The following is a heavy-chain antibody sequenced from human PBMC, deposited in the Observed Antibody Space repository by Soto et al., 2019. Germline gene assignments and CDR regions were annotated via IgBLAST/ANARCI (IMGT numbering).Heavy chain of an antibody. D-gene: IGHD3-10*01. CDR3: SKSRGSGSYFNPSDAFDF. CDR2: ISGSVGGT. V-gene: IGHV3-23*01. Sequence: GGSLRLSCAASGFTFSSYAMSWVRQAPGKGLEWVSSISGSVGGTYYADSVKGRFTISRDNSKNTLSLQMNSLRAEDTAVYYCSKSRGSGSYFNPSDAFDFWGQGTMVTVSS. J-gene: IGHJ3*01. CDR1: GFTFSSYA.